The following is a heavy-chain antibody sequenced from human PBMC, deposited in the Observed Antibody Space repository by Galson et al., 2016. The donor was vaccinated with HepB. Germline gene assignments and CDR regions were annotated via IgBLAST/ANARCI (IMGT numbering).Heavy chain of an antibody. D-gene: IGHD3-16*01. J-gene: IGHJ4*02. CDR2: ISSSSSYT. V-gene: IGHV3-21*01. CDR1: GFTFRDCS. CDR3: ARAAPPSYYDYVWGSLDY. Sequence: SLRLSCAASGFTFRDCSMNWVRQAPGKGLEWVSCISSSSSYTYYADSVKGRFTISRDNAKNSLYLQMNSLRAEDTAVFYCARAAPPSYYDYVWGSLDYWGQGILVTVSS.